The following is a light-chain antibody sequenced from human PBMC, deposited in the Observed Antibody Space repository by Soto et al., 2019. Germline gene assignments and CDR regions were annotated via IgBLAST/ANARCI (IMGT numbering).Light chain of an antibody. CDR3: QQYGGSPWT. CDR1: QSVSSN. J-gene: IGKJ1*01. Sequence: AAVSLKTSQSVSSNLAWYQQKPGQAPRLLIYGASIRATGIPARFSGSGSEPDLTLTISRLAVAEFAVYHCQQYGGSPWTFGQGTKVDIK. CDR2: GAS. V-gene: IGKV3-20*01.